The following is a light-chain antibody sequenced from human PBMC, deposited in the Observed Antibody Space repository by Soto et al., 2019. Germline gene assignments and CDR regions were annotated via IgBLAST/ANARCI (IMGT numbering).Light chain of an antibody. V-gene: IGKV1-39*01. CDR3: QQSYRAPLT. J-gene: IGKJ3*01. CDR2: AAS. CDR1: QTISTY. Sequence: DIQMTQSPSSLSASVGDRVTITCRASQTISTYLNWYQQKPGKAPKLLIHAASSVQSGVPSRFSGSGSGTDFTLTISSLQPEDFATYYCQQSYRAPLTFGPGTKGIS.